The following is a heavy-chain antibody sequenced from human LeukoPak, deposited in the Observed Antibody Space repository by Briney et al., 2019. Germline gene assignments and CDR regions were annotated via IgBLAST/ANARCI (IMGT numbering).Heavy chain of an antibody. CDR1: GFTFSSYS. V-gene: IGHV3-21*01. Sequence: GGSLRLSCAASGFTFSSYSMNWVRQAPGKGLEWVSSISSSSSYIYYADSVKGRFTISRDNAKNSLYLQMNSLRAEDTAVYYCAKGPALGATLGYWGQGTLVTVSS. CDR2: ISSSSSYI. CDR3: AKGPALGATLGY. D-gene: IGHD1-26*01. J-gene: IGHJ4*02.